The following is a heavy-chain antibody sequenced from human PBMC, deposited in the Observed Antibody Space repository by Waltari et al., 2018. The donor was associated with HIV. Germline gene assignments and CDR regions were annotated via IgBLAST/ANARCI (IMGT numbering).Heavy chain of an antibody. D-gene: IGHD2-15*01. Sequence: SLRLSCAASGFIFRDFAIHWVRQAPGKGLEWVAVISRDGSSKYYADSVQGRFTISRDNSKNSLHLHMNSLRPKDTAVYYCAREGIVAAPFDFWGLGTLVTVSS. J-gene: IGHJ4*02. CDR1: GFIFRDFA. CDR2: ISRDGSSK. CDR3: AREGIVAAPFDF. V-gene: IGHV3-30*01.